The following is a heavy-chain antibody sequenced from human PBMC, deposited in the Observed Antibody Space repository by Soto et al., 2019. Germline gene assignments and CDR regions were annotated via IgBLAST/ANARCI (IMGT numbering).Heavy chain of an antibody. J-gene: IGHJ5*02. D-gene: IGHD3-10*01. CDR3: ATRLLWFGELRS. CDR2: TYSGGAT. CDR1: GITVSTSY. V-gene: IGHV3-66*01. Sequence: EVQLVESGGGLVQPGGSLRLSCAASGITVSTSYMSWVRQAPGKGLEWVSLTYSGGATYYADSVKGRFSISRDNFNNTVYLQMNSLRAEDTAMYYWATRLLWFGELRSWGQGTLVTVSS.